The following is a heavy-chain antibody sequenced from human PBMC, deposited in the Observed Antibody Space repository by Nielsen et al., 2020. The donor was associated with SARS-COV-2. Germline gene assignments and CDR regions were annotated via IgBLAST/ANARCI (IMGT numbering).Heavy chain of an antibody. J-gene: IGHJ4*02. CDR2: IYPRDSDT. CDR3: ARNTYGGSTDY. D-gene: IGHD4-23*01. Sequence: GESLKISCQGSGYTFTSYWIGWVRQMPGKGLEWMGVIYPRDSDTRYNPSFQGQDTISADKSISTVYLQWSGLKASDSAMYYCARNTYGGSTDYWGQGTLVIVST. V-gene: IGHV5-51*01. CDR1: GYTFTSYW.